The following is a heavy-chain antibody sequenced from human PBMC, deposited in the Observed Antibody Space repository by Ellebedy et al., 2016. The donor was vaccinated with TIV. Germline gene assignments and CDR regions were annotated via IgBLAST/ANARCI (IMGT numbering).Heavy chain of an antibody. V-gene: IGHV3-53*05. CDR3: AKVPVGFCTTLPCFYLDY. D-gene: IGHD2-8*01. Sequence: PGGSLRLSCAASGFTVTTNYMTWVRQAPGKGLEWVSVIFSAADGGETHYADSVKGRFTISRDNSKNTLYLQMSSLRPEDTAMYFCAKVPVGFCTTLPCFYLDYWGQGTRVTVSS. CDR1: GFTVTTNY. CDR2: IFSAADGGET. J-gene: IGHJ4*01.